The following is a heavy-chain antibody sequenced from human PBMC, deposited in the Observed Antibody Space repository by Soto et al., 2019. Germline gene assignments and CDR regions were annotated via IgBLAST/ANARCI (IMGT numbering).Heavy chain of an antibody. CDR1: GYTYASCG. J-gene: IGHJ5*02. CDR3: ARVEGVGYSSSWYWFDP. D-gene: IGHD6-13*01. V-gene: IGHV1-18*01. Sequence: GASVTVSCKASGYTYASCGISWVRQAPGQGLEWMGWISAYNGNTNYAQKLQGRVTMTTDTSTSTAYMELRSLRSDDTAVYYCARVEGVGYSSSWYWFDPWGQGTLVTVSS. CDR2: ISAYNGNT.